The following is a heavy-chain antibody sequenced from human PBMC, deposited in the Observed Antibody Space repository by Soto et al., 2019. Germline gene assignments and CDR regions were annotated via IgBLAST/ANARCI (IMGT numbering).Heavy chain of an antibody. CDR2: ISSSGSTI. D-gene: IGHD4-17*01. CDR1: GFTFSSYE. V-gene: IGHV3-48*03. Sequence: HPGGSLRLSCAASGFTFSSYEMNWVRQAPGKGLEWVSYISSSGSTIYYADSVKGRFTISRDNAKNSLYLQMNSLRAEDTAVYYCASLYGDYVSGWFDPWGQGTLVTVSS. CDR3: ASLYGDYVSGWFDP. J-gene: IGHJ5*02.